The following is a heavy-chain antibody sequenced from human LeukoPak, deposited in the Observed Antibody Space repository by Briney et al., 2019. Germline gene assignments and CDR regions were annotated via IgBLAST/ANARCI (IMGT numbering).Heavy chain of an antibody. CDR1: GYTFTSYG. D-gene: IGHD2-2*01. J-gene: IGHJ6*03. CDR3: ARVGCSSTSCYHYYYYMDV. Sequence: ASVKVSCKASGYTFTSYGIIWVRQAPGQGLEWMGWISAYNGNTNYAQKLQGRVTMTTDTSTSTAYMELRSLRSDDTAVYYCARVGCSSTSCYHYYYYMDVWGKGTTVTVSS. V-gene: IGHV1-18*01. CDR2: ISAYNGNT.